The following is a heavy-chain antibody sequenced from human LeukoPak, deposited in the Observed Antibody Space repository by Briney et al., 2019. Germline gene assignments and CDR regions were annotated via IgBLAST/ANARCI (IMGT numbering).Heavy chain of an antibody. CDR1: GFTFSSYA. V-gene: IGHV3-23*01. CDR2: ISGSGGST. D-gene: IGHD3-10*01. J-gene: IGHJ4*02. CDR3: AKGHITMVRGVIPTLFDY. Sequence: QSGGSLRLSCAASGFTFSSYAMSWVRQAPGKGLEWVSAISGSGGSTYYADSVKGWFTISRDNSKNTLYLQMNSLRAEDTAVYYCAKGHITMVRGVIPTLFDYWGQGTLVTVSS.